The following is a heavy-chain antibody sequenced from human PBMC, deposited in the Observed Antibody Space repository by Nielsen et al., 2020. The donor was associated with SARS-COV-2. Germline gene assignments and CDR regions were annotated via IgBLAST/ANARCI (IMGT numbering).Heavy chain of an antibody. CDR3: ARGVTDITLTVVVMTGASYFFDY. CDR2: TNNAGTT. Sequence: SETLSLTCAISGGTFGIYYWSWIRQAPGKGLEWIGETNNAGTTNYNPSLKSRVTISADTSKNQISLKLSSVTAADTAVYYCARGVTDITLTVVVMTGASYFFDYWGQGNLVTVSS. J-gene: IGHJ4*02. CDR1: GGTFGIYY. D-gene: IGHD3-22*01. V-gene: IGHV4-34*01.